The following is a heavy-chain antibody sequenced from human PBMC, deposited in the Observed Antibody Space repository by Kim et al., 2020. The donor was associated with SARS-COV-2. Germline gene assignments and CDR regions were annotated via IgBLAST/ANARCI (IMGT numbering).Heavy chain of an antibody. J-gene: IGHJ4*02. CDR2: ISSSSSYI. CDR1: GFTFSSYS. D-gene: IGHD1-26*01. Sequence: GGSLRLSCAASGFTFSSYSMNWVRQAPGKGLEWVSSISSSSSYIYYADSVKGRFTISRDNAKNSLYLQMNSLRAEDTAVYYCARDRWELLGLGGNDYWGQGTLVTVSS. CDR3: ARDRWELLGLGGNDY. V-gene: IGHV3-21*01.